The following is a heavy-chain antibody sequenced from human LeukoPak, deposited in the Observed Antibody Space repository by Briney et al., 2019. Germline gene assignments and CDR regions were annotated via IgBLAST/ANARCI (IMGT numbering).Heavy chain of an antibody. J-gene: IGHJ6*03. Sequence: GESLQISCQGSGYSFTSYWIGWVRQMPGKGLEWMGIIYPGDSDTRYSPSFQGQVTISADKSISTAYLQWSILKASDTAMYYCARLFTMVRGANYYYYYMDVWGKGTMVTVSS. CDR3: ARLFTMVRGANYYYYYMDV. D-gene: IGHD3-10*01. CDR1: GYSFTSYW. V-gene: IGHV5-51*01. CDR2: IYPGDSDT.